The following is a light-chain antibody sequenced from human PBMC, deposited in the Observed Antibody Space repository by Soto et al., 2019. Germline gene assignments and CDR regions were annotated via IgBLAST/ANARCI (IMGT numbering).Light chain of an antibody. J-gene: IGKJ5*01. CDR3: QQYYSYLIT. V-gene: IGKV1-9*01. CDR2: AAS. Sequence: DIQLTQSPSFLSASVGDRVTITCRASQGISSYLAWYQQKPGKAPKLLIYAASTLQSGVPSRFSGSGSGTEFTLTISSLQPEDFATYYCQQYYSYLITFGQGTRLEIK. CDR1: QGISSY.